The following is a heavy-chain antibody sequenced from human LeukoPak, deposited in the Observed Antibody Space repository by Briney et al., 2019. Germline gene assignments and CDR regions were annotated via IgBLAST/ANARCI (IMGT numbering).Heavy chain of an antibody. J-gene: IGHJ4*02. D-gene: IGHD3-10*01. V-gene: IGHV3-15*07. CDR3: TTDSRGWFGELLD. Sequence: MPGGSLRLSCAASGFTFSNAWMNWVRQAPGKGLEWVGRIKSKTDGGTTDYAAPVKGRFTISRDDSKNTLYLQMNSLKTEDTAMYYCTTDSRGWFGELLDWGQGPLVTVSS. CDR2: IKSKTDGGTT. CDR1: GFTFSNAW.